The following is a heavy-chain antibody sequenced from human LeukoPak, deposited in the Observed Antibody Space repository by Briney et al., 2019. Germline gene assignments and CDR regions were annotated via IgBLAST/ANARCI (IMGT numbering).Heavy chain of an antibody. V-gene: IGHV3-48*02. CDR2: IDGSGDTI. CDR3: SRRFDC. CDR1: GFTFSDYS. J-gene: IGHJ4*02. Sequence: PGGSLRLSCAASGFTFSDYSMNWVRQAPGKGLEWVSYIDGSGDTIYYADSVKGRFTISRDNAKNSLDLQMSSLRDEDTAVYYCSRRFDCWGQGTLVTVSS.